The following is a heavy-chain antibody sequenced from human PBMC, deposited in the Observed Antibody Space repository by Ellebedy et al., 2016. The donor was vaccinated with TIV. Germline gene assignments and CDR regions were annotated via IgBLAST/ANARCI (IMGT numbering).Heavy chain of an antibody. CDR1: GGSISSYY. V-gene: IGHV4-59*12. CDR3: AREVGAYSYGRSAAVH. Sequence: SETLSLTCTVSGGSISSYYWSWIRQPPGKGLEWIGYIYYSGSTNYNPSLKSRVTISVDTSKNQFSLKLSSVTAADTAVYYCAREVGAYSYGRSAAVHWGQGTLVTVSS. CDR2: IYYSGST. J-gene: IGHJ4*02. D-gene: IGHD5-18*01.